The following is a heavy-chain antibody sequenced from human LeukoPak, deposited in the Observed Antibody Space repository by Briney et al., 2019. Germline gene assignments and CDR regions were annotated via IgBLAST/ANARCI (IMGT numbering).Heavy chain of an antibody. CDR2: ISAYNGNT. Sequence: ASVKVSCKASGYTFTSYGISWVRQAPGQGREWVGWISAYNGNTNYAQKLQGRVTMTTDTSTSTAYMELRSLRSDDTAVYYCARDSSSRPISNWFDPWGQGTLVTVSS. V-gene: IGHV1-18*01. CDR1: GYTFTSYG. J-gene: IGHJ5*02. D-gene: IGHD6-6*01. CDR3: ARDSSSRPISNWFDP.